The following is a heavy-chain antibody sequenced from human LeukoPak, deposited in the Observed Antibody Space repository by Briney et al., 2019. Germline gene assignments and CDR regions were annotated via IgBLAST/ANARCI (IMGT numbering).Heavy chain of an antibody. Sequence: GASVKVSCKASGYTFTSYDINWVRQATGQGLEWMGWMNPNSGNTGYAQKFQGRVTMTRNTSISTAYMELSRLRSEDTAVYYCARAVYSSGQFDYWSQGTLVTVSS. D-gene: IGHD6-19*01. V-gene: IGHV1-8*01. J-gene: IGHJ4*02. CDR1: GYTFTSYD. CDR3: ARAVYSSGQFDY. CDR2: MNPNSGNT.